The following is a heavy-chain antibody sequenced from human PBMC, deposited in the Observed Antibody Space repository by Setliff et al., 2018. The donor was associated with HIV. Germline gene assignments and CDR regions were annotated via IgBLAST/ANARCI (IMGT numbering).Heavy chain of an antibody. Sequence: PSETLSLTCTVSGGSISTSSSYWGWIRQPPGKGLEWIGSIYYSGNTYFSPPLKSRITISVDTSKNQFSLNLRSVTAADTAVYYCVREGVRRGLGSGSFRYRAYYFDQWGQGTLVTVSS. CDR3: VREGVRRGLGSGSFRYRAYYFDQ. D-gene: IGHD3-10*01. V-gene: IGHV4-39*07. CDR2: IYYSGNT. CDR1: GGSISTSSSY. J-gene: IGHJ4*02.